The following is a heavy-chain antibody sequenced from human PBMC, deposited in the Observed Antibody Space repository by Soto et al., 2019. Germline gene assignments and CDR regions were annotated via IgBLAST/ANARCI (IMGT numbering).Heavy chain of an antibody. CDR2: FYYSGSTKST. CDR1: GGSISSRTYY. J-gene: IGHJ4*02. CDR3: ASFHLQLWSQTQPDNSGNHFDS. V-gene: IGHV4-39*01. Sequence: SETLSLTCTVSGGSISSRTYYWGWIRQPPGKGLEWVGSFYYSGSTKSTYYNPSLQSRVTISADTSKSQFSLKLTSVIAADTAVYYCASFHLQLWSQTQPDNSGNHFDSWGQGTLVTVSS. D-gene: IGHD5-18*01.